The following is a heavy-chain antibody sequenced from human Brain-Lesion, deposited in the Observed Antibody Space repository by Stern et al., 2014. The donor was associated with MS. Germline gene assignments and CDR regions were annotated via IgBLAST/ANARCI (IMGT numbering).Heavy chain of an antibody. V-gene: IGHV4-61*02. Sequence: QVQLQESGPGLVKPSQTLSLTCTVSGGSISSGSDYWSWIRQPVGKGLEWIGRIHPSGSAFSHPSLKSRVTISTDTSMNQFSLELNSATAADTAIYYCASGYRIFDYWGQGILVTVSS. CDR1: GGSISSGSDY. CDR3: ASGYRIFDY. J-gene: IGHJ4*02. D-gene: IGHD5-18*01. CDR2: IHPSGSA.